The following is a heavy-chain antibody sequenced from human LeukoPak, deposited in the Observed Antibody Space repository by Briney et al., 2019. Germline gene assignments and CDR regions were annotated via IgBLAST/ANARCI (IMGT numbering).Heavy chain of an antibody. V-gene: IGHV3-64*01. Sequence: PGGSLRLSCAASGFIFSNYAMRWVRQAPGKGLEYVSAITSNGGSRYYANSVKGRFTISRDNSKITLYLQIGSLRAEDMAVYYCARDVHSNSWYYFDYWGQGTLVTVSS. CDR3: ARDVHSNSWYYFDY. J-gene: IGHJ4*02. CDR2: ITSNGGSR. D-gene: IGHD6-13*01. CDR1: GFIFSNYA.